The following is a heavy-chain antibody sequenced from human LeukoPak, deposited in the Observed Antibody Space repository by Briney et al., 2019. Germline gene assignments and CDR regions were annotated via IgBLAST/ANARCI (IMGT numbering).Heavy chain of an antibody. D-gene: IGHD3-22*01. CDR2: IYFTGSA. CDR3: ARDPDPNYYDSSGLSGRFAH. J-gene: IGHJ4*02. V-gene: IGHV4-31*03. CDR1: GGSISSGAYY. Sequence: PSETLSLTCTVSGGSISSGAYYWSWIRQHPGQGLEWIGYIYFTGSAYYNPSLKSRVTISVDTSKNQFSLKLSSVTAADTAIYYCARDPDPNYYDSSGLSGRFAHWGQGTLVTVSS.